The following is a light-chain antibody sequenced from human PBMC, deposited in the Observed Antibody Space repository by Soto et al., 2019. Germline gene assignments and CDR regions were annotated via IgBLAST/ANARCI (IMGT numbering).Light chain of an antibody. CDR3: SSLTTSGTHV. CDR1: SSDVGTYNY. CDR2: DVN. Sequence: QSALTQPASVSGFPGQSITISCTGTSSDVGTYNYVSWYQQHPGKAPKLMIYDVNNRPSGVSPRFSGSKSGNTASLTISGLLADDESDYYCSSLTTSGTHVFGSGTKLTVL. J-gene: IGLJ1*01. V-gene: IGLV2-14*01.